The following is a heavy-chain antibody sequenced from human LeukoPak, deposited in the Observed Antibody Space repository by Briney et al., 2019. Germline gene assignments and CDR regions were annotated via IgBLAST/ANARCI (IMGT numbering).Heavy chain of an antibody. J-gene: IGHJ5*02. CDR3: ARPLMYYYGSETYFWFDP. V-gene: IGHV3-7*01. CDR1: GFTFTTYW. CDR2: IKQDGSEK. D-gene: IGHD3-10*01. Sequence: PGGSLRLSCAASGFTFTTYWMGWVRQAPGKGLEWVANIKQDGSEKYYGDSVKGRFTISRGNAKNSLSLQMNSLRAEDTAVYYCARPLMYYYGSETYFWFDPWGQGTLVTVSS.